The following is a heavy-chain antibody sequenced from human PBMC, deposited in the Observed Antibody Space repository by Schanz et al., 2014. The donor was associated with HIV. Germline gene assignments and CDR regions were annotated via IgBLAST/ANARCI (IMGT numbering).Heavy chain of an antibody. Sequence: QVQLVESGGGVVQPGRSLRLSCAASGFTFSSYGMHWVRQAPGKGLEWVAVISYDGSNKYYADSVKGRFTISRDNSKNTLYLQMNSLRAEDTAVYYCTGGLYYDSTPFDPWGQGTLVTVSS. CDR1: GFTFSSYG. J-gene: IGHJ5*02. D-gene: IGHD3-22*01. V-gene: IGHV3-30*03. CDR3: TGGLYYDSTPFDP. CDR2: ISYDGSNK.